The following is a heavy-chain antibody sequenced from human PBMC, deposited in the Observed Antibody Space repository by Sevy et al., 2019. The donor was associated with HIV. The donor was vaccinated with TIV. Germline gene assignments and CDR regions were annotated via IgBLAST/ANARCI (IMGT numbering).Heavy chain of an antibody. J-gene: IGHJ6*02. Sequence: GGSLRLSCAASGFTFSSYGMHWVRQAPGKGLEWVAVISYDGSNKYYADSVKGRFTISRDNSKNTRYLQMNSLRAEDTAVYYCAKDLYCSSTSCVYGFGRYYYYGMDVWGQGTTVTVSS. CDR3: AKDLYCSSTSCVYGFGRYYYYGMDV. CDR1: GFTFSSYG. CDR2: ISYDGSNK. V-gene: IGHV3-30*18. D-gene: IGHD2-2*01.